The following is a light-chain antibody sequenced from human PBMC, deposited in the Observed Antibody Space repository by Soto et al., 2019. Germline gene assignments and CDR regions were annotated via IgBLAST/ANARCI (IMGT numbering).Light chain of an antibody. J-gene: IGKJ2*01. V-gene: IGKV3-20*01. CDR1: QSVTSSY. CDR3: QQYNNSPQT. Sequence: EIVLTQSPGTLSLSPGDRATLSCRASQSVTSSYLAWYQQKPGQAPRLLIYGASSRATGIPARFSGSGSGTDFTLTISKLETEHFAVYYCQQYNNSPQTFGQGTKLEIK. CDR2: GAS.